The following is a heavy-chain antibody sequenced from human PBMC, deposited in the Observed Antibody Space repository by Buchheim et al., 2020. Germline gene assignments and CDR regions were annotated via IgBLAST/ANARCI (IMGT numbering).Heavy chain of an antibody. CDR1: GFTFSTYG. CDR3: ARDRDAYDGYFYYSLDV. Sequence: QVQVVESGGGVVQPGRSLRLSCAASGFTFSTYGMHWVRQAPGQGLEWVAAIWYDGTNKYYADSVQGRFTISRDNSKNRLYLPMNSLRAEETAVYYCARDRDAYDGYFYYSLDVWGQGTT. CDR2: IWYDGTNK. D-gene: IGHD5-24*01. V-gene: IGHV3-33*01. J-gene: IGHJ6*02.